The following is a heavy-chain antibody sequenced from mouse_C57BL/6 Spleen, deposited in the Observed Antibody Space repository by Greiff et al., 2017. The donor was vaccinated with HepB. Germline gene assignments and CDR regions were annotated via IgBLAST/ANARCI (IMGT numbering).Heavy chain of an antibody. CDR1: GYTFTDYN. V-gene: IGHV1-22*01. Sequence: EVQLQQSGPELVKPGASVKMSCKASGYTFTDYNMHWVKQSHGKSLEWIGYINPNNGGTSYNQKFKGKATLTVNKSTSTAYMELRSLTSEDSAVYYCARDRDWDERFAYWGQGTLVTVSA. J-gene: IGHJ3*01. D-gene: IGHD4-1*01. CDR2: INPNNGGT. CDR3: ARDRDWDERFAY.